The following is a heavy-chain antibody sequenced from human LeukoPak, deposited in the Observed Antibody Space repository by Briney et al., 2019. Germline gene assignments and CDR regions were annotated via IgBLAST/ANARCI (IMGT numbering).Heavy chain of an antibody. CDR1: GYTFTGYY. Sequence: GASVKVSCKASGYTFTGYYMHWVRQAPGQGLEWRGWINPNSGGTNYAQKFQGRVTMTRDTSISTAYMELSRLRSDDTAVYYCARDGWVEMATIAYWGQGTLVTVSS. J-gene: IGHJ4*02. V-gene: IGHV1-2*02. CDR2: INPNSGGT. D-gene: IGHD5-24*01. CDR3: ARDGWVEMATIAY.